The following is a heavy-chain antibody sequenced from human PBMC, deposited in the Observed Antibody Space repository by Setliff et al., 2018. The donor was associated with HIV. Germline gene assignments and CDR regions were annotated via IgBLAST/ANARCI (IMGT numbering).Heavy chain of an antibody. CDR3: ARGGGFWSGQLDY. Sequence: KPSETLSLTCAVYGGSFSGHYWTWIRQPPGKGLEWIGEINHSGLSNFNPSLKSRLSIPVDTPKNQFSLKLTSVNATDTAVYYCARGGGFWSGQLDYWGQGTLVTVSS. CDR1: GGSFSGHY. J-gene: IGHJ4*02. V-gene: IGHV4-34*01. CDR2: INHSGLS. D-gene: IGHD3-3*01.